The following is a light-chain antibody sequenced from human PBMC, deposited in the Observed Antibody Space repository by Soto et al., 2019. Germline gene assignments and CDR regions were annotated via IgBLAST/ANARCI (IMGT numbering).Light chain of an antibody. Sequence: QSVLTQPPSASGTPGQRVTLSCSGSTPNLGSNFVYWYQQVPGAAPKLLISRNDQRPSGVPARFSGSKSATSASLAISGLRSEDEADYHCAAWDDSLSGVVFGGGTKLTVL. CDR3: AAWDDSLSGVV. J-gene: IGLJ3*02. CDR1: TPNLGSNF. CDR2: RND. V-gene: IGLV1-47*01.